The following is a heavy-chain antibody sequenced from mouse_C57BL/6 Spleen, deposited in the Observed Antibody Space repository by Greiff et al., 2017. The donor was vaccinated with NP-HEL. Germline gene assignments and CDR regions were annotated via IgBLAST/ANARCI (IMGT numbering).Heavy chain of an antibody. CDR1: GFTFSDYG. D-gene: IGHD2-2*01. J-gene: IGHJ4*01. Sequence: EVMLVESGGGLVQPGGSLKLSCAASGFTFSDYGMAWVRQAPRKGPEWVAFISNLAYSIYYADTVTGRFTISRENAKNTLYLEMSSLRSEDTAMYYCARHYGYDDYAMDYWGQGTSVTVSS. V-gene: IGHV5-15*01. CDR2: ISNLAYSI. CDR3: ARHYGYDDYAMDY.